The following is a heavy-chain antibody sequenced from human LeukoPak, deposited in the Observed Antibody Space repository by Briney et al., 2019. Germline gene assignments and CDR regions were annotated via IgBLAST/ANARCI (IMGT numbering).Heavy chain of an antibody. CDR1: GGSISSSSYY. Sequence: PSETLSLTCTVSGGSISSSSYYWGWIRQPPGKGLEWIGSIYYSGSTYYNPSLKSRVTISVDTSKNQFSLKLSSVTAADTAVYYCARDSEQTMVRGAAFDYWGQGTLVTVSS. J-gene: IGHJ4*02. CDR3: ARDSEQTMVRGAAFDY. CDR2: IYYSGST. V-gene: IGHV4-39*07. D-gene: IGHD3-10*01.